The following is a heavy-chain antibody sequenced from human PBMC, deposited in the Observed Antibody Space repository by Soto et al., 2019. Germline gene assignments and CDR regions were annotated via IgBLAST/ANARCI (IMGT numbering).Heavy chain of an antibody. CDR3: TRLGRGGELFVQTDY. CDR2: IRSKANNYAT. CDR1: GFNFSGSA. J-gene: IGHJ4*01. V-gene: IGHV3-73*02. Sequence: EVRLVESGGGLVQPGGSLKLSCVASGFNFSGSAMHWVRQASGKGLEWVGRIRSKANNYATAYAALVKGRFTISRDDSKNTEYLQMNSLTTEDTAGYYCTRLGRGGELFVQTDYWGQGTLVTVSS. D-gene: IGHD3-10*01.